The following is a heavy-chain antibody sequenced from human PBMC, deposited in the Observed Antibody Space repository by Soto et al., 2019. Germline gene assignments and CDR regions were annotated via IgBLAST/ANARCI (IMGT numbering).Heavy chain of an antibody. Sequence: PSETLSLTCAVYGGSFRGYYWSWIRQPPGKGLEWIGEINHSGSTNYNPSLKSRVTISVDTSKNQFSLKLSSVTAADTAVYYCAGRLLWFGDLLVYYYGMDVWGQGTTVTVSS. D-gene: IGHD3-10*01. V-gene: IGHV4-34*01. CDR1: GGSFRGYY. J-gene: IGHJ6*02. CDR2: INHSGST. CDR3: AGRLLWFGDLLVYYYGMDV.